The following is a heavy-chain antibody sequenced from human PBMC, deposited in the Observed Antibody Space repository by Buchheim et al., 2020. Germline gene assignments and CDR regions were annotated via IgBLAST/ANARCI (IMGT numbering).Heavy chain of an antibody. CDR3: ARRGGPVIASAGSNWYFDL. CDR2: ITSSGGAI. J-gene: IGHJ2*01. V-gene: IGHV3-48*01. Sequence: EVQLVESGGGSVQPGGSLRLSCAASGFTFSSYSMNWVRQAPGRGLEWLSYITSSGGAIYYADSVKGRFTISRDSAQNTMYLQMNSLTAEDTAVYYCARRGGPVIASAGSNWYFDLWGRGTL. CDR1: GFTFSSYS. D-gene: IGHD6-13*01.